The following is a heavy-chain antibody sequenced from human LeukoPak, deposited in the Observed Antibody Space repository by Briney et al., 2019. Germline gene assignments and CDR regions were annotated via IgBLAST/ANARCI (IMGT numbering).Heavy chain of an antibody. CDR1: GYTFTSYG. CDR2: IIPIFGTA. CDR3: ARVGGSGWYRDWDYYYYMDV. Sequence: GASVKVSCKASGYTFTSYGISWVRQAPGQGLEWMGGIIPIFGTANYAQKFQGRVTITADKSTSTAYMELSSLRSEDTAVYYCARVGGSGWYRDWDYYYYMDVWGKGTTVTVSS. J-gene: IGHJ6*03. V-gene: IGHV1-69*06. D-gene: IGHD6-19*01.